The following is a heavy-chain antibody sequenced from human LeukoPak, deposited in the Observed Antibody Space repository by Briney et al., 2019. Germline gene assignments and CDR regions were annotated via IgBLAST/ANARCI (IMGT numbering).Heavy chain of an antibody. CDR2: IYPNSGAT. V-gene: IGHV1-2*02. Sequence: GASVKVSCKASGYTFTDYYMHWLRQVPGQGLEWMGWIYPNSGATKYAQKFQGRVTMTRDTSISTAYMDLSSLRSDDTAVYNCARDINAYSGYDRVDPWGQGTLVTVSS. D-gene: IGHD5-12*01. CDR1: GYTFTDYY. CDR3: ARDINAYSGYDRVDP. J-gene: IGHJ5*02.